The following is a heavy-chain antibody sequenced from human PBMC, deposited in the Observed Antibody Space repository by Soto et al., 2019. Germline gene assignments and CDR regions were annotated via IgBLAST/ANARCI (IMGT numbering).Heavy chain of an antibody. CDR2: INSDGCST. Sequence: EVQLVESGGGLVQPGGSLRLSCAASGFTFSGYWMHWVRRAPGKGLEWVSRINSDGCSTAYADSVKGPLTITSDNAKNPPSLQLNRLPGADPAVYSCPSGPVTVGSSSNYYYLDVWGKGTTVPVFS. D-gene: IGHD3-10*01. V-gene: IGHV3-74*01. J-gene: IGHJ6*03. CDR1: GFTFSGYW. CDR3: PSGPVTVGSSSNYYYLDV.